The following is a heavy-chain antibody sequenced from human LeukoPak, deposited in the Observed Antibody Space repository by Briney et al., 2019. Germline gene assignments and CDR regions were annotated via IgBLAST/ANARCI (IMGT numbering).Heavy chain of an antibody. Sequence: PGGSLRLSCAASGFTFSTYAMTWVRQAPGKGLEWVSSISSSSSYIYYADSVKGRFTISRDNAKNSLYLQMNSLRAEDTAVYYCARDSGARSMVRGVDFDYWGQGTLVTVSS. CDR1: GFTFSTYA. CDR3: ARDSGARSMVRGVDFDY. V-gene: IGHV3-21*01. CDR2: ISSSSSYI. D-gene: IGHD3-10*01. J-gene: IGHJ4*02.